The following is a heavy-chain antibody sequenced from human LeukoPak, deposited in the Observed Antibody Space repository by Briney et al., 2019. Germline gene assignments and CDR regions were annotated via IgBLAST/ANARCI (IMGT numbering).Heavy chain of an antibody. J-gene: IGHJ4*02. CDR3: ARDPAGDYDFWSGYRTYYFDY. D-gene: IGHD3-3*01. CDR2: ISSSSSYI. CDR1: GFTFSDYY. Sequence: KPGGSLRLSCAASGFTFSDYYMSWIRQAPGKGLEWVSSISSSSSYIYYADSVKGRFTISRDNAKNSLYLQMNSLRAEDTAVYYCARDPAGDYDFWSGYRTYYFDYWGQGTLVTVSS. V-gene: IGHV3-11*06.